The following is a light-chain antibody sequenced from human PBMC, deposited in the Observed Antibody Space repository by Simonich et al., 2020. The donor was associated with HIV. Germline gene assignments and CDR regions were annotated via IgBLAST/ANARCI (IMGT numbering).Light chain of an antibody. Sequence: DIQMTQSPSSLSASVGDRVTITCRASQGISNSLAWYQQKPGKAPKLLLYAASRLESVVPSRFSGSGSGTDYTLTISSLQPEDFATYYCQQYYSTWTFGQGTKVEIK. CDR3: QQYYSTWT. CDR2: AAS. J-gene: IGKJ1*01. CDR1: QGISNS. V-gene: IGKV1-NL1*01.